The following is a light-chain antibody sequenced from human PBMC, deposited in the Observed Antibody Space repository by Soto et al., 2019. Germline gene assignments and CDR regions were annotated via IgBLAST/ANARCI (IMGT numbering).Light chain of an antibody. Sequence: EIVLTQSPGTLSLSPGERATLSCRASPTITNNYLAWYQQKPGQAPRLLIYGASSRVTGIPDRFSGSGSGTDFTLTISRLEPEDFVVYYWQQYGTSPITFGQGTRLEIK. CDR1: PTITNNY. V-gene: IGKV3-20*01. CDR3: QQYGTSPIT. CDR2: GAS. J-gene: IGKJ5*01.